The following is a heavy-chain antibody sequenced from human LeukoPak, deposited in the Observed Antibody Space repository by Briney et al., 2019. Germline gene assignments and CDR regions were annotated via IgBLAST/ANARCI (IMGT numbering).Heavy chain of an antibody. Sequence: ASVKVSCKASGGTFSSYAISWVRQAAGQGLEWMGGIIPIFGTANYAQKFQGRVTITTDESTSTAYMELSSLRSEDTAVYYCARSYSSTGEYDYWGQGTLVTVSS. D-gene: IGHD6-19*01. CDR3: ARSYSSTGEYDY. V-gene: IGHV1-69*05. CDR2: IIPIFGTA. CDR1: GGTFSSYA. J-gene: IGHJ4*02.